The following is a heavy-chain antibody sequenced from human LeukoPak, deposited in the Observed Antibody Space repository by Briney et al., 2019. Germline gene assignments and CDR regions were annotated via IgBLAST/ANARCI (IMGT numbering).Heavy chain of an antibody. Sequence: ASVKVSCKSIGYTFTNYGISWVRQAPGQGLEWLGWISAYKDDTNYSERLQGRVTMTRDTSTNTAYMELRNLRSDDTAVYYCAREGVYYDSLAFYSHPDYWGQGTLVTVSS. D-gene: IGHD3-16*01. J-gene: IGHJ4*02. CDR2: ISAYKDDT. V-gene: IGHV1-18*01. CDR1: GYTFTNYG. CDR3: AREGVYYDSLAFYSHPDY.